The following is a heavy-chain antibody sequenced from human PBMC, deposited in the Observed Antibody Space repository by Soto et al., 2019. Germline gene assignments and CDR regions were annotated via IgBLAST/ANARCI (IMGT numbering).Heavy chain of an antibody. Sequence: QVQLVQSGAEVKKPGASVKVSCKASGYTFTSYGISWVRQAPGQGLEWMGWISAYNGNTNYAQKLQGRVTMTTDTSTSTAYMELRSLRSDDTAVCYCARDLLGYCSSTSCYRLFYYYYGMDVWGQGTTVTVSS. CDR1: GYTFTSYG. CDR3: ARDLLGYCSSTSCYRLFYYYYGMDV. J-gene: IGHJ6*02. V-gene: IGHV1-18*01. D-gene: IGHD2-2*01. CDR2: ISAYNGNT.